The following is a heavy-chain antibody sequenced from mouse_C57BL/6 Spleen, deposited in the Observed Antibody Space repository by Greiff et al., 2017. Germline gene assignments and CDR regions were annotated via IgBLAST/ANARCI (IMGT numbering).Heavy chain of an antibody. Sequence: EVHLVESGEGLVKPGGSLKLSCAASGFTFSSYAMSWVRQTPEKRLEWVAYISSGGDYIYYADTVKGRFTISRDNARNTLYLQMSSLKSEDTAMYYCTRSGITTGDFDYWGKGTTLTVSS. CDR1: GFTFSSYA. V-gene: IGHV5-9-1*02. CDR3: TRSGITTGDFDY. J-gene: IGHJ2*01. D-gene: IGHD1-1*01. CDR2: ISSGGDYI.